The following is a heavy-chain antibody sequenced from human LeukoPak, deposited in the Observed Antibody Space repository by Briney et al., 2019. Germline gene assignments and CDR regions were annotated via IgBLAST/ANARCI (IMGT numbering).Heavy chain of an antibody. D-gene: IGHD6-19*01. Sequence: PGGSLRLSCAASGFSFGSYAMNWVRQAPGKGLEWVSYISSSSSTIYYADSVKGRFTISRDNAKNSLYLQMNSLRDEDTAVFYCARHPGGLKDPFDIWGQGTMVTASS. CDR2: ISSSSSTI. V-gene: IGHV3-48*02. CDR1: GFSFGSYA. J-gene: IGHJ3*02. CDR3: ARHPGGLKDPFDI.